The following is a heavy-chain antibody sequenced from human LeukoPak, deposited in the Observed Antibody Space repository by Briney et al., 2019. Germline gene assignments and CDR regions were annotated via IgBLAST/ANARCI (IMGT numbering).Heavy chain of an antibody. V-gene: IGHV3-9*01. J-gene: IGHJ4*02. Sequence: PGRSLRLSCAASGFTFDDYAMHWVRQAPGKGLEWVSGISWNSGSIDYADSVKGRFTISRDNAKNSLYLQMNSLRAEDTALYYCAKVDGYCSGGSCYDYFDYWGQGTLVTVSS. CDR2: ISWNSGSI. CDR3: AKVDGYCSGGSCYDYFDY. CDR1: GFTFDDYA. D-gene: IGHD2-15*01.